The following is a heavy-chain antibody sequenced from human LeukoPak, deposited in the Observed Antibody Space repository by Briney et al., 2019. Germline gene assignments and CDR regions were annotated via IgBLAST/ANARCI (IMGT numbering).Heavy chain of an antibody. J-gene: IGHJ4*02. CDR2: MNPNSGNT. CDR1: GYTFTSYD. D-gene: IGHD3-3*01. Sequence: ASVKVSCKASGYTFTSYDINWVRQATGQGLGWMGWMNPNSGNTGYAQKFQGRVTMTRNTSISTAYMELSSLRSEDTAVYYCARGRHYDFWSGYTSLDYWGQGTLVTVSS. CDR3: ARGRHYDFWSGYTSLDY. V-gene: IGHV1-8*01.